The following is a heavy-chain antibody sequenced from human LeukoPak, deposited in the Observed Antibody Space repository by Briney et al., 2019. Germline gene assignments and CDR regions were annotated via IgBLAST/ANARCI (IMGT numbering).Heavy chain of an antibody. CDR2: IYYSGST. D-gene: IGHD3-22*01. V-gene: IGHV4-61*01. J-gene: IGHJ4*02. Sequence: SETLSLTCTVSGGSISSSSYYWSWIRQPPGKGLEWIGYIYYSGSTNYNPSLKSRVTISVDTSKNQFSLKLSSVTAADTAVYYCARGPYYYDSSGYYYARYYFDYWGQGTLVTVSS. CDR1: GGSISSSSYY. CDR3: ARGPYYYDSSGYYYARYYFDY.